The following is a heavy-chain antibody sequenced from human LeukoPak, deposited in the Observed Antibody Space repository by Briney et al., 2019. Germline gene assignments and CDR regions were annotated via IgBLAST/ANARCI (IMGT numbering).Heavy chain of an antibody. CDR1: GYTFTSYG. CDR3: ARDMPYCGGDCYLGVGNYFDY. CDR2: ISAYNGNT. Sequence: ASVKVSCKASGYTFTSYGISWVRQAPGQGLEWTGWISAYNGNTNYAQKLQGRVTMTTDTSTSTAYMELRSLRSDDTAVYYCARDMPYCGGDCYLGVGNYFDYWGQGTLVTVPS. D-gene: IGHD2-21*02. J-gene: IGHJ4*02. V-gene: IGHV1-18*01.